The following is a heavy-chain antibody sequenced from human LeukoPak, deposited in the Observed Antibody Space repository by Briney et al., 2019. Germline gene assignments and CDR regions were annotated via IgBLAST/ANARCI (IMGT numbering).Heavy chain of an antibody. CDR2: IYYSGST. Sequence: SETLSLTCSVSGASFSANYWSWIRQPPGKGLEWIGYIYYSGSTNYNPSLKSRVTISVDTSKNQFSLKLSSVTAADTAVYYCARGSNYYGSGSYRAIWFDPWGQGTLVTVSS. CDR1: GASFSANY. V-gene: IGHV4-59*01. CDR3: ARGSNYYGSGSYRAIWFDP. J-gene: IGHJ5*02. D-gene: IGHD3-10*01.